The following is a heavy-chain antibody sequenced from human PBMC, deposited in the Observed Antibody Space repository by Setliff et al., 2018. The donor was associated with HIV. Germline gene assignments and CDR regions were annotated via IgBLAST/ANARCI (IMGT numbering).Heavy chain of an antibody. CDR2: IYHTGTT. D-gene: IGHD6-19*01. CDR3: ARLNQQWLVRDSGSNWFDP. J-gene: IGHJ5*02. Sequence: SETLSLTCTVSGGSISSYYWSWIRQPPGKGLEWIGSIYHTGTTSYNRSLQSRVTISVDTSKNHFSLKVNSVTAADTAVYYCARLNQQWLVRDSGSNWFDPWGQGILVTVSS. V-gene: IGHV4-59*08. CDR1: GGSISSYY.